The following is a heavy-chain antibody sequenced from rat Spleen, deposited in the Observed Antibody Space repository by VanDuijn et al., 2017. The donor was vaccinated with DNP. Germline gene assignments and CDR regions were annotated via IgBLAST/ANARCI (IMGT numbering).Heavy chain of an antibody. Sequence: EVQLVESGGGLVQPGRSLKLSCAASGFTFSDYYMAWVRQAPKKGLEWVASISYDGSRIYYRDSVKGRFTISRDNAKSILYLQMDSLRSEDTATFYCTTDFERGYWGQGVMVTVSS. CDR3: TTDFERGY. V-gene: IGHV5-20*01. J-gene: IGHJ2*01. CDR2: ISYDGSRI. CDR1: GFTFSDYY. D-gene: IGHD1-11*01.